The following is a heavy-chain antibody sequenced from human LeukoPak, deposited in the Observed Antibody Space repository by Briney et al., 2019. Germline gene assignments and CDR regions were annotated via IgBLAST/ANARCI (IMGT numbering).Heavy chain of an antibody. CDR2: ISGSGVTT. CDR3: ARTTSGIQISYFDY. V-gene: IGHV3-23*01. J-gene: IGHJ4*02. D-gene: IGHD5-18*01. CDR1: GFTFITYS. Sequence: PGGSLRLSCAGSGFTFITYSMSWVGQAPGKRLEWVSGISGSGVTTHYADSVKGRFTISRDNSKNTLYLQINSLRAEDTAIYYCARTTSGIQISYFDYWGQGTQVTVSS.